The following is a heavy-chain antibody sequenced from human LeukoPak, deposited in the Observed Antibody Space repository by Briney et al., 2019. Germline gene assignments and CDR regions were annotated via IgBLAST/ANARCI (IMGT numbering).Heavy chain of an antibody. J-gene: IGHJ4*02. Sequence: SETLSLTCTVSGASISNSFYFWGWVRQPPGKGLEWIGYIYYSGSTNYNPSLKSRVTISVDTSKNQSSLKLSSVTAADTAVYCCARSKDILTGYCFDYWGQGTLVTVSS. V-gene: IGHV4-61*05. CDR1: GASISNSFYF. CDR3: ARSKDILTGYCFDY. D-gene: IGHD3-9*01. CDR2: IYYSGST.